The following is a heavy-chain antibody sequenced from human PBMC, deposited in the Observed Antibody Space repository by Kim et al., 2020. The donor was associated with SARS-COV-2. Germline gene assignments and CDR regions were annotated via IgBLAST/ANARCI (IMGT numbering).Heavy chain of an antibody. V-gene: IGHV4-39*01. CDR3: ARSGGIVVVPAAILSWFDP. Sequence: SETLSLTCTVSGGSISSSSYYWGWIRQPPGKGLEWIGSIYYSGSTYYNPSLKSRVTISVDTSKNQFSLKLSSVTAADTAVYYCARSGGIVVVPAAILSWFDPWGQGTLVTVSS. J-gene: IGHJ5*02. CDR2: IYYSGST. D-gene: IGHD2-2*01. CDR1: GGSISSSSYY.